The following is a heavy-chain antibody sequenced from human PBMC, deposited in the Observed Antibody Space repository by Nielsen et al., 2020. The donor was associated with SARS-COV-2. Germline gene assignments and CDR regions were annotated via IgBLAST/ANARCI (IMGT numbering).Heavy chain of an antibody. Sequence: SETLSLTCTVSGGSISSGGYYWSWIRQPPGKGLEWIGYIYYSGSTYYNPSLKSRVTISVDTSKNQFSLKLSSVTAADTAVYYCARGLPTWVRSSSWFDPWGQGTLVTVSS. CDR3: ARGLPTWVRSSSWFDP. D-gene: IGHD3-10*01. V-gene: IGHV4-30-4*01. CDR1: GGSISSGGYY. CDR2: IYYSGST. J-gene: IGHJ5*02.